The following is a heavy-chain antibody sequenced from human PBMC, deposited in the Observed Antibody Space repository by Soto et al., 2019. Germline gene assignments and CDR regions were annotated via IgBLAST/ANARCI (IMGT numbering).Heavy chain of an antibody. CDR3: ARDSSRRSFWSPGVGY. V-gene: IGHV3-30-3*01. D-gene: IGHD1-26*01. CDR1: GFTFSSYA. CDR2: ISYDGSNK. J-gene: IGHJ4*02. Sequence: GGSLRLSCAGSGFTFSSYAMHWVRQAPSKGLEWVAVISYDGSNKYYADSVKGRFTISRDNSKNTLYLQMNSLRAEDTAVYYCARDSSRRSFWSPGVGYWGQGTLVTVSS.